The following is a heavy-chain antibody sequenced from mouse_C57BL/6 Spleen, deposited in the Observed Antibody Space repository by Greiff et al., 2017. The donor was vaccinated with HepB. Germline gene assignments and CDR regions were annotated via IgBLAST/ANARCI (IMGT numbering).Heavy chain of an antibody. CDR1: GYSITSGYD. V-gene: IGHV3-1*01. CDR3: ARAVYYGREPFAY. CDR2: ISYSGST. D-gene: IGHD1-1*01. J-gene: IGHJ3*01. Sequence: DVKLQESGPGMVKPSQSLSLTCTVTGYSITSGYDWHWIRHFPGNKLEWMGYISYSGSTNYNPSLKSRISITHDTSKNHFFLKLNSVTTEDTATYYCARAVYYGREPFAYWGQGTLVTVSA.